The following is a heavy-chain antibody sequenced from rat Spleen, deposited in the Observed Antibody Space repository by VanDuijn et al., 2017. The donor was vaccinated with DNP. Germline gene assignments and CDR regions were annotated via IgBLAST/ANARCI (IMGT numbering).Heavy chain of an antibody. J-gene: IGHJ2*01. CDR1: AYSITTNY. CDR2: ISYSGST. CDR3: ARWSDYFDY. V-gene: IGHV3-1*01. Sequence: EVQLQESGPGLVKPSQSLSLTCSVTAYSITTNYWGWIRKFPGNKMEWVGHISYSGSTSYNPSLKSRISITRDTSKNQFFLHLNAVTTEDTATYYCARWSDYFDYWGQGVMVTVSS.